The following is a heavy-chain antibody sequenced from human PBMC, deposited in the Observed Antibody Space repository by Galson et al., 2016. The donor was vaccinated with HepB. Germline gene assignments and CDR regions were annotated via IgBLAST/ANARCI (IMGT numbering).Heavy chain of an antibody. Sequence: SETLSLTCTVSGGSINSSYWSWVRHPPGRGLEWIGYLSFNGRTSYNPPLKSRVTISVDTSKNQFSLKLSSVTAADTAVYYCARATDYDVWSDSPEYWGQGILVTVSS. CDR3: ARATDYDVWSDSPEY. V-gene: IGHV4-59*01. CDR1: GGSINSSY. D-gene: IGHD3-3*01. J-gene: IGHJ4*02. CDR2: LSFNGRT.